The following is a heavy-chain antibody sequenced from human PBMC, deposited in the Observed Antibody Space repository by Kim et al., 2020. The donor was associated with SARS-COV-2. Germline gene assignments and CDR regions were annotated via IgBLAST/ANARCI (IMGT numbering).Heavy chain of an antibody. CDR3: ARDKLAGDDFDY. J-gene: IGHJ4*02. V-gene: IGHV1-3*04. CDR2: INTGTGGT. CDR1: GYTFTTYG. D-gene: IGHD2-21*01. Sequence: ASVKVSCKASGYTFTTYGMHWVRQAPGQRLEFLGWINTGTGGTGHSQKFRGRVTITSDTSASTAYMELSSLTSEDTAVYYCARDKLAGDDFDYWGQGTLV.